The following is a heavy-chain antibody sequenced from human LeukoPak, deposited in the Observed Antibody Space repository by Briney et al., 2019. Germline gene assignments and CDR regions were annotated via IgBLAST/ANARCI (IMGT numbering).Heavy chain of an antibody. J-gene: IGHJ3*02. D-gene: IGHD1-1*01. CDR2: VFTSGST. V-gene: IGHV4-4*07. Sequence: PSETLSLTCTVSGGSMSSYYWTWIRQPAGKGLEWIGRVFTSGSTNYNPSLKSRVSMSVDTSENQFSLKLNSVTAADTAVYYCARGDVSLGNWNDAGAFDIWGQGTMVTVSS. CDR1: GGSMSSYY. CDR3: ARGDVSLGNWNDAGAFDI.